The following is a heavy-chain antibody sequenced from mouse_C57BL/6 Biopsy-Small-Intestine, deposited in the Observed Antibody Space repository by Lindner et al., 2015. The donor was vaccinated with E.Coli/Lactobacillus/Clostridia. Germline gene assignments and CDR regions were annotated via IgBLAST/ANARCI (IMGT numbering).Heavy chain of an antibody. Sequence: SVKVSCKASGRTFTGYSISWVRQVPGQGLEWMGGIVPIFATTNYAQKFQDRLTITADESTSTAYMELSGLRSEDTAVYYCARDDGVGPTQKESWGQGTLVTVSS. CDR2: IVPIFATT. CDR3: ARDDGVGPTQKES. D-gene: IGHD4-1*01. J-gene: IGHJ4*01. V-gene: IGHV1S126*01. CDR1: GRTFTGYS.